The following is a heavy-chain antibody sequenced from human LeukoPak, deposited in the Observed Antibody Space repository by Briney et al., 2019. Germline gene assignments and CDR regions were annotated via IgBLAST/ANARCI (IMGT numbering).Heavy chain of an antibody. CDR1: GGSISSYY. CDR3: ARPAYYYGSGSYLAYFDY. D-gene: IGHD3-10*01. V-gene: IGHV4-4*07. Sequence: SESLSLTCAVSGGSISSYYWSWIRQPAGKGLEWIGRIYTSGSTNYNPSLKSRVTMSVDTSKNQFSLKLSSVTAADTAVYYCARPAYYYGSGSYLAYFDYWGQGTLVTVSS. J-gene: IGHJ4*02. CDR2: IYTSGST.